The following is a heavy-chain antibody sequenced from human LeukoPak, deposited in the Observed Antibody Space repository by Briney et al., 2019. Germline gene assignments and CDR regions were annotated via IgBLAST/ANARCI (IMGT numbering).Heavy chain of an antibody. Sequence: QTGGSLRLSCAASGFTFSSYGMHWVRQAPGKGLEWVAFIRYDGSNKYYADSVKGRFTISRDSSKNTLYLQMNSLRAEDTAVYYCAKDRPGLFVVVPAAIPTPSLNYWGQGTLVTVSS. CDR2: IRYDGSNK. D-gene: IGHD2-2*02. J-gene: IGHJ4*02. CDR1: GFTFSSYG. CDR3: AKDRPGLFVVVPAAIPTPSLNY. V-gene: IGHV3-30*02.